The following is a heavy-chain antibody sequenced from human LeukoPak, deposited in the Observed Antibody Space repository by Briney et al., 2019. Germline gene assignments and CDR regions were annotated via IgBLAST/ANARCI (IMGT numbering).Heavy chain of an antibody. CDR3: ARRVAVVGSNWFDP. V-gene: IGHV4-59*01. D-gene: IGHD6-13*01. CDR2: IYSSGSP. J-gene: IGHJ5*02. Sequence: PSETLSLTCTVSGGSISGYYWSWIRQPPGKGLEWIGYIYSSGSPIYTPSLKSRVTISVDTSKNQFSLMLKSVTAADTAVYYCARRVAVVGSNWFDPWGQGTLVTVSS. CDR1: GGSISGYY.